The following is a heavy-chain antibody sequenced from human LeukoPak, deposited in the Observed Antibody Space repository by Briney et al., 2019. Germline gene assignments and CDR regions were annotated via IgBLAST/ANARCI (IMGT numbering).Heavy chain of an antibody. CDR3: AKWIYSFGVVIMKEGAFDI. V-gene: IGHV3-21*04. Sequence: PGGSLRLSCAASAFTFSSYSMNWVRQAPGKGLEWVSSISSSGSYIYYADSVKGRFTISRDNAKNSLYLQMNSLRAEDTAVYYCAKWIYSFGVVIMKEGAFDIWGQGTMVTVSS. D-gene: IGHD3-3*01. J-gene: IGHJ3*02. CDR1: AFTFSSYS. CDR2: ISSSGSYI.